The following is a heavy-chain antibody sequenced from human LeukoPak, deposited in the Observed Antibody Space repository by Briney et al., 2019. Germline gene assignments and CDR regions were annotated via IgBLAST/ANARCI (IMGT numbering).Heavy chain of an antibody. Sequence: PSETLSLTCTVSGAFISSYYWSWIRQPPGKGLEWIGYIYYSGSTNYNPSLKSRVTISVDTSKNQFSLKLSSVTAADTAVYYCARHTSTGFDYWGQGTLVTVSS. CDR3: ARHTSTGFDY. J-gene: IGHJ4*02. D-gene: IGHD4-11*01. CDR1: GAFISSYY. CDR2: IYYSGST. V-gene: IGHV4-59*08.